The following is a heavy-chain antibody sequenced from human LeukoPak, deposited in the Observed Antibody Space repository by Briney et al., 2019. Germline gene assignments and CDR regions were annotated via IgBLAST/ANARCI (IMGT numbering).Heavy chain of an antibody. CDR2: IGSSGSTI. V-gene: IGHV3-48*03. D-gene: IGHD3-22*01. CDR3: AKDRYYDSSQFYFDY. CDR1: GFTFSSYE. Sequence: GGSLRLSCAASGFTFSSYEMTWVRQAPGKGLEWVSYIGSSGSTIYYADSVKGRFTISRDNSKNSLYLQMNSLRTEDTALYYCAKDRYYDSSQFYFDYWGQGTPVTVSS. J-gene: IGHJ4*02.